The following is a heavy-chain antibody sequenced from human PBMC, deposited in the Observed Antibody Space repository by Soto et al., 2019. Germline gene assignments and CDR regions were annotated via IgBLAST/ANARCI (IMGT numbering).Heavy chain of an antibody. D-gene: IGHD3-22*01. Sequence: ASDTLSLTCTVSGGSISSITYYWGWIRQPPGKGLEWIANIYYSGSTYYNPSLKSRVTISVDTSKNQFSLKLNSVTAADTAVYYCARSNSGYYKWFDPWGQGTLVTVSS. CDR3: ARSNSGYYKWFDP. V-gene: IGHV4-39*01. CDR1: GGSISSITYY. J-gene: IGHJ5*02. CDR2: IYYSGST.